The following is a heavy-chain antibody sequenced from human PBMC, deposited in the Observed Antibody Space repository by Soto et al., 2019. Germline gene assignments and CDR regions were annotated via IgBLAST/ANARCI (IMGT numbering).Heavy chain of an antibody. CDR2: IITITGFI. CDR1: GFTFSSYS. V-gene: IGHV3-21*02. J-gene: IGHJ4*02. Sequence: EVQLVESGGGLVKTGGSLRLSCAASGFTFSSYSMNWVRQAPGKGLEWVSIITITGFIDYADSVKGRFTISRDNAKSSLYLQINSLRAEDTAVYYFARDSREYNAYDYNWGQGTLVTVSS. CDR3: ARDSREYNAYDYN. D-gene: IGHD5-12*01.